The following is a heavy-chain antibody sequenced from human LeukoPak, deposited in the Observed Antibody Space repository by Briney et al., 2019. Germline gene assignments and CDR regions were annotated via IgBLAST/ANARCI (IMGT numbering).Heavy chain of an antibody. CDR1: GGSFSGYY. V-gene: IGHV4-34*01. CDR3: ASRYSSGWYWGY. J-gene: IGHJ4*02. CDR2: INHSGST. D-gene: IGHD6-19*01. Sequence: SETLSLTCAVYGGSFSGYYWSWIRQPPGKGLEWIGEINHSGSTNYNPSLKSRVTISVDTSKNQFSLKLSSVTAADTAVYHCASRYSSGWYWGYWGQGTLVTVSS.